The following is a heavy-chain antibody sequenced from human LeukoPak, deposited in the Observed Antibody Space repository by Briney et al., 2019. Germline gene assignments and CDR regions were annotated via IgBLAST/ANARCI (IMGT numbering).Heavy chain of an antibody. Sequence: SETLSLTCAVYGGSFSGYYWSWIRLPPGKGLEWIGEINHSGSTNYNPSLKSRVTISVDTSKNQFSLKLSSVTAADTAVYYCARAPRNYDFFPTRGMDVWGKGTTVTVSS. J-gene: IGHJ6*03. CDR1: GGSFSGYY. V-gene: IGHV4-34*01. D-gene: IGHD3-3*01. CDR2: INHSGST. CDR3: ARAPRNYDFFPTRGMDV.